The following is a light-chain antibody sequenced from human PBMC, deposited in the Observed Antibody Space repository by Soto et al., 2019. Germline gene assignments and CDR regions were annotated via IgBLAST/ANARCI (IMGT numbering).Light chain of an antibody. Sequence: QSVLTQPASVSGSPGQSIAISCTGTSSDVGAYNYVFWYQQYPGKAPKLIIYDVTNRPSGVSDRFSGSKSGNTASLTISGLQAEDVTESDCTAITTRTPYDFGTMTKETVL. CDR1: SSDVGAYNY. CDR2: DVT. CDR3: TAITTRTPYD. J-gene: IGLJ1*01. V-gene: IGLV2-14*01.